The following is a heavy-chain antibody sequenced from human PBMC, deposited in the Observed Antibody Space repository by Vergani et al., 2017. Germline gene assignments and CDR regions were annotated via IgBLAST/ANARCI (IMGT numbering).Heavy chain of an antibody. Sequence: QVQLQESGPGLVKPSETLSLTCTVSGGSISSYYWSWIRQPPGKGLEWIGYIYTSGSTNYNPSLKSRVTISVDTSKNQFSLKLSSVTAADTAVYYCAREHTGVAAHYYYYYMDVWGKGTTVTVSS. CDR3: AREHTGVAAHYYYYYMDV. V-gene: IGHV4-59*01. J-gene: IGHJ6*03. D-gene: IGHD2-15*01. CDR1: GGSISSYY. CDR2: IYTSGST.